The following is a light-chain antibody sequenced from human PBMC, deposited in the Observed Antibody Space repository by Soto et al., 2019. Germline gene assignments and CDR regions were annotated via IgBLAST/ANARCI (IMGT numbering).Light chain of an antibody. CDR1: SSNIGAGYD. CDR2: GNS. CDR3: QSYDSSLSAL. V-gene: IGLV1-40*01. Sequence: QSVLTQPPSVSGAPGQRATISCTGSSSNIGAGYDVHWYQQLPGTAPKLLIYGNSTRPSGVPDRFSGSKSGTSASLAITGVQAEDEADYYCQSYDSSLSALFGGGTKLTVL. J-gene: IGLJ2*01.